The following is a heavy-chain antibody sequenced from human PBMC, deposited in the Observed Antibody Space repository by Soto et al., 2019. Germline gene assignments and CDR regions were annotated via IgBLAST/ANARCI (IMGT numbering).Heavy chain of an antibody. Sequence: EVHLVESGGGLVQPGGSLRLSCAASGFTFSSSWMHWVRQAPGKGLVWVSRINGDESRTNYADSVKGRFTISRDNAKNTLYLEMNSLRAEDTALYYCASGPTGWYGYDYWGQGTLVTVSS. V-gene: IGHV3-74*01. J-gene: IGHJ4*02. CDR2: INGDESRT. D-gene: IGHD5-18*01. CDR3: ASGPTGWYGYDY. CDR1: GFTFSSSW.